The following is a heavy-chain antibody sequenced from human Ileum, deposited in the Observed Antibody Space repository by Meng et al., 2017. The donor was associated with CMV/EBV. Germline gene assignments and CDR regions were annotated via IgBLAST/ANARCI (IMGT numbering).Heavy chain of an antibody. D-gene: IGHD6-19*01. Sequence: SETLSLTCTVSGGSISNYYWSWIRQPPGKGLEWIGYVYHSGTVNYNPALKSRVSMTTNASKNRVSLKLTSVTAADTAVYYCARDASGWLNWFDPWGQGTLVTVSS. V-gene: IGHV4-59*01. CDR1: GGSISNYY. J-gene: IGHJ5*02. CDR3: ARDASGWLNWFDP. CDR2: VYHSGTV.